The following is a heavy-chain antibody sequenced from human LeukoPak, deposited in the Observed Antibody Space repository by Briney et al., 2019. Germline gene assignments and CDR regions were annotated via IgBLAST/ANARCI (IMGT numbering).Heavy chain of an antibody. V-gene: IGHV4-30-2*01. CDR2: IYHSGST. CDR3: ARVNYGGAFDI. J-gene: IGHJ3*02. D-gene: IGHD4-23*01. Sequence: SQTLSLTCAVSGGSISSGGYSWSWIRQPPGEGLEWIGYIYHSGSTYYNPSLKSRVTISVDRSKNQFSLKLSSVTAADTVVYYCARVNYGGAFDIWGQGTMVTVSS. CDR1: GGSISSGGYS.